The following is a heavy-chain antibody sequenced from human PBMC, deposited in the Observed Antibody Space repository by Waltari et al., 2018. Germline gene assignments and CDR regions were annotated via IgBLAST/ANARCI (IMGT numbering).Heavy chain of an antibody. CDR3: ARVLAGNDAFDI. CDR2: IYYSWST. D-gene: IGHD3-10*01. J-gene: IGHJ3*02. Sequence: QVQLQESGPGLVKPSETLYLTCTVSGGASSRYYWSWIRKPPGNGLELIGDIYYSWSTNYHPALKGRVTIAVDTSKNQFSLKLSSVTAADTAVYYCARVLAGNDAFDIWGQVTMVTVSS. CDR1: GGASSRYY. V-gene: IGHV4-59*01.